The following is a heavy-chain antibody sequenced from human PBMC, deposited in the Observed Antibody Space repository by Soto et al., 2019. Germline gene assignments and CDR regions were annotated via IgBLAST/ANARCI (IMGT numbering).Heavy chain of an antibody. CDR2: ISAYNGNT. CDR1: GYSFTSYG. CDR3: ARVGSNYYYYYMDV. Sequence: ASVKVSCKASGYSFTSYGISWVRQALGQGLEWMGWISAYNGNTNYAQKLQGRVTMTTDTSTSTAYMELRSLRSDDTAVYYCARVGSNYYYYYMDVWGKGTTVTVSS. V-gene: IGHV1-18*01. D-gene: IGHD4-4*01. J-gene: IGHJ6*03.